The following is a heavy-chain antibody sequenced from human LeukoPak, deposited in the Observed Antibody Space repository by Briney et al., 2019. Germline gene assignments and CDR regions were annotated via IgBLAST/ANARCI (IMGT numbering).Heavy chain of an antibody. CDR3: ARCIGREGYYYGMDV. CDR2: ISSSGSTI. CDR1: GFTFRYYY. J-gene: IGHJ6*02. V-gene: IGHV3-11*01. D-gene: IGHD2-15*01. Sequence: GALRLSLAGPGFTFRYYYMSLIRQAPGKGPEGGLYISSSGSTIYYADSVKGRFTISRDNAKNSLYLQMNSLRAEDTAVYYCARCIGREGYYYGMDVWGQGTTVTVSS.